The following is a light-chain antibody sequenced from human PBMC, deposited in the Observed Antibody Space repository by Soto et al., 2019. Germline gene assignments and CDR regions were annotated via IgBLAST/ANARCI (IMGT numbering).Light chain of an antibody. Sequence: QSLLTQPRSVSGSPGQSVTISCTGTSSDVGGYNYVSWYQQHPGKAPKLMISEVTNRPSGVSSRFSGSKSANTASLTISGLRAEDEADYYCSSYTRSSTQVFGTGTKVTVL. CDR1: SSDVGGYNY. CDR3: SSYTRSSTQV. J-gene: IGLJ1*01. V-gene: IGLV2-14*01. CDR2: EVT.